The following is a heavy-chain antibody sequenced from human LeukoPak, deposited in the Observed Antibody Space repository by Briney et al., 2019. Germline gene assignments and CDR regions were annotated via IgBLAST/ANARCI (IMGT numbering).Heavy chain of an antibody. J-gene: IGHJ4*02. V-gene: IGHV3-66*02. CDR2: IYSGGST. CDR1: GFTVSSNY. CDR3: ARDRYYDSSGYDY. Sequence: GGSLRLSCAASGFTVSSNYMSWVRQAPGKGLEWVSVIYSGGSTYYADSVKGRFTTSRDNSKNTLYLQMNSLRAEDTAVYYCARDRYYDSSGYDYWGQGTLVTVSS. D-gene: IGHD3-22*01.